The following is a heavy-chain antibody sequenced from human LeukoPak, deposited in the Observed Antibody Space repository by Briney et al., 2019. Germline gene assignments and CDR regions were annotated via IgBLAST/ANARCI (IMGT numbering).Heavy chain of an antibody. CDR1: GGSISSDNFY. J-gene: IGHJ4*02. V-gene: IGHV4-61*02. CDR3: AREPVGAPRYFDY. CDR2: FYASGNN. Sequence: SETLSLTCTVSGGSISSDNFYWSWIRKPAGKGLEWIGRFYASGNNDYSPSLSGRVTISADTSKNQFSLKLTSVTAADTAIYYCAREPVGAPRYFDYWGQGTLVTVSS. D-gene: IGHD1-26*01.